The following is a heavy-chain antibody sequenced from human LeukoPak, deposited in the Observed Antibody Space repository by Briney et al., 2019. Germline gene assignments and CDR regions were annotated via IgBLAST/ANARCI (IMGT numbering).Heavy chain of an antibody. Sequence: PGGSLRLSCAASGFTFSSYGMHWVRQAPGKGLEWVAVIWYDGSNKYYADSVKGRFTISRDNAKNSLYLQMNSLRAEDTAVYYCARVRNYNDFDYWGQGTLVTVSS. V-gene: IGHV3-33*01. J-gene: IGHJ4*02. D-gene: IGHD1-7*01. CDR3: ARVRNYNDFDY. CDR2: IWYDGSNK. CDR1: GFTFSSYG.